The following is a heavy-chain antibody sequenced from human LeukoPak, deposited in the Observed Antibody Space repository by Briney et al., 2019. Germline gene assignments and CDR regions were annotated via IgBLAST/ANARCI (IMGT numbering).Heavy chain of an antibody. Sequence: ASVKVSCKASGYTFTGCYMHWVRQAPGQGLEWMGWINPNSGGTNYAQKFQGRVTMTRDTSISTAYMELSRLRSDDTAVYYCARAHGGAAAPDYWGQGTLVTVSS. D-gene: IGHD6-13*01. CDR2: INPNSGGT. J-gene: IGHJ4*02. CDR1: GYTFTGCY. V-gene: IGHV1-2*02. CDR3: ARAHGGAAAPDY.